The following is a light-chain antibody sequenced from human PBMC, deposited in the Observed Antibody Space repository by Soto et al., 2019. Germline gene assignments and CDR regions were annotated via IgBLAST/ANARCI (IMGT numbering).Light chain of an antibody. CDR2: GAS. J-gene: IGKJ1*01. V-gene: IGKV3-20*01. Sequence: EIVLTQSPGTLSLSPRERATLSCRASQSVTKSLAWYQQKPGQAPRLLIYGASSRATGIPDRFSGSGSGTDFTLTISRLEPEDFALYYCQQYGGSPRTFGQGTKVE. CDR3: QQYGGSPRT. CDR1: QSVTKS.